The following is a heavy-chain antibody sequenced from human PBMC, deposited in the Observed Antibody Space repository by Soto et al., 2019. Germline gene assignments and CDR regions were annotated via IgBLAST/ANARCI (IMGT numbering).Heavy chain of an antibody. CDR2: IYPGDSDT. V-gene: IGHV5-51*01. J-gene: IGHJ4*02. CDR3: TRLRRGYSSF. D-gene: IGHD5-18*01. Sequence: GESLKISCKGSGYSFTSYWNGWVRQMPRKGLKWMGIIYPGDSDTRYSPSFQGPDTISADKSISTAYLQWSSLKASDTAMFYCTRLRRGYSSFWGQAILVTVSS. CDR1: GYSFTSYW.